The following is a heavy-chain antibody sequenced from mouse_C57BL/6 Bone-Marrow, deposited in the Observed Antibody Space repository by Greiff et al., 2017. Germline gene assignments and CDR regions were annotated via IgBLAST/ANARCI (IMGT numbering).Heavy chain of an antibody. V-gene: IGHV5-17*01. CDR2: ISSGSSTN. CDR3: ARINVGTAWDY. Sequence: EVQVVESGGGLVKPGGSLKLSCAASGFTFSDYGMHWVRQAPEKGLEWVAYISSGSSTNYYADTVKGRFTISRDNAKNTLFLQMTSLRSEDTAMYYCARINVGTAWDYWGQGTSVTVSS. J-gene: IGHJ4*01. D-gene: IGHD2-14*01. CDR1: GFTFSDYG.